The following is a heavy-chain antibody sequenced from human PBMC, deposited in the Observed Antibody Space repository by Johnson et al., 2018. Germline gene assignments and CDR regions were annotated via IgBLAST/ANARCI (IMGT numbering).Heavy chain of an antibody. V-gene: IGHV1-8*01. CDR3: ARGLIGSTSSLFHH. CDR1: GYTFTSHD. Sequence: QVQLVQSGAEVKKXGASVKVXCKASGYTFTSHDINWVRQATGQGLEWMGWMNPNRGNTGYAPKFPGRVTMTRNTSISTAYMELTSLRSEDTAVYYCARGLIGSTSSLFHHWGQGTPVTVSS. CDR2: MNPNRGNT. D-gene: IGHD2-2*01. J-gene: IGHJ1*01.